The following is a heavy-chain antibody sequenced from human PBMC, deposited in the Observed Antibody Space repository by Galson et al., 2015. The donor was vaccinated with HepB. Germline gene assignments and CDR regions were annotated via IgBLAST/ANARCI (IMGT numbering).Heavy chain of an antibody. CDR1: GYTFTGYY. V-gene: IGHV1-2*04. CDR2: INPNSGGT. Sequence: SVKVSCKASGYTFTGYYMHWVRQAPGQGLEWMGWINPNSGGTNYAQKFQGWVTMTRDTSISTAYMELSRLRSDDTAVYYCARAIVCSSTSCYMDVWGQGTTVTVSS. D-gene: IGHD2-2*01. J-gene: IGHJ6*02. CDR3: ARAIVCSSTSCYMDV.